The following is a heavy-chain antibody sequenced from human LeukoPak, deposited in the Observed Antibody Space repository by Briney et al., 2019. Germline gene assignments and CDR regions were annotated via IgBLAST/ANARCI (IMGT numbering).Heavy chain of an antibody. J-gene: IGHJ6*02. V-gene: IGHV5-51*01. CDR1: RFNFNVYW. D-gene: IGHD3-10*01. CDR2: IYPGDSET. CDR3: ARMVLWTGKYYYGMDV. Sequence: GESLKISCKGSRFNFNVYWIGWVRQMPGKGLEWMGIIYPGDSETRYNPSFQGQVTISADKFISTAYLQWSSLKASDTAVYYCARMVLWTGKYYYGMDVWGQGTTVTVSS.